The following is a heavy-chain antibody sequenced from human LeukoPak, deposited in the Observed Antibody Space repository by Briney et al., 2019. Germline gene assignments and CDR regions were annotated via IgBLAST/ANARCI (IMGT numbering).Heavy chain of an antibody. D-gene: IGHD3-9*01. CDR1: GYTFTGYY. Sequence: ASVKVSCKASGYTFTGYYMHWVRQAPGQGLEWMGWINPNSGGTNYAQKFQGRVTMTRDTSISTAYMELSRLRSDDTAVYYCARDGGGELRYFDWLSFLDYWGQGTLVTVSS. V-gene: IGHV1-2*02. CDR2: INPNSGGT. CDR3: ARDGGGELRYFDWLSFLDY. J-gene: IGHJ4*02.